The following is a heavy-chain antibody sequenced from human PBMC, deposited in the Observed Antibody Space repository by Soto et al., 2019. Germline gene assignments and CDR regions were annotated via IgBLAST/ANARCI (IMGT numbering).Heavy chain of an antibody. D-gene: IGHD3-16*01. CDR3: ARDPGIDDYTPLDD. V-gene: IGHV3-21*01. CDR2: ISSGSNYI. CDR1: GFTFSRYS. J-gene: IGHJ4*02. Sequence: EVQLVESGGGLVKPGGSLRLSCTASGFTFSRYSLNWVRQAPGKGLEWVSSISSGSNYIDYADSVKGRFTISRDNAKSSLYLQMNSLRVDDTAFYYCARDPGIDDYTPLDDWGQGTLVTVSS.